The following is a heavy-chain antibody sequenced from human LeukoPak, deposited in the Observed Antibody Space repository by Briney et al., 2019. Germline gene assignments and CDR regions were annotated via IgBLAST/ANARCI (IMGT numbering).Heavy chain of an antibody. CDR2: ISAYNGNT. Sequence: ASVKVSCKASGYTFTSYGISWVRQAPGQGLEWMGWISAYNGNTNYAQKLQGRVTMTTDTSTSTAYMELRSLRSDDTAVYYCARDPGVSRFLEWFPTMDVWGQGTTVTVSS. CDR1: GYTFTSYG. D-gene: IGHD3-3*01. CDR3: ARDPGVSRFLEWFPTMDV. J-gene: IGHJ6*02. V-gene: IGHV1-18*01.